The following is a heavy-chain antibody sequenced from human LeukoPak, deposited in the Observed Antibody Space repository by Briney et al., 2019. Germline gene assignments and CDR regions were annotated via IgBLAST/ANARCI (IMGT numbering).Heavy chain of an antibody. CDR2: INPNSGGT. V-gene: IGHV1-2*02. J-gene: IGHJ6*03. D-gene: IGHD1-26*01. CDR1: GYTFTGYY. CDR3: ARPGGTSSYYYYMDV. Sequence: ASVKVSCKASGYTFTGYYMHWVRQAPGQGLEWMGWINPNSGGTNYAQKFQGRVTMTRDTSISTAYMELSRLRSDDTAVYYCARPGGTSSYYYYMDVWGKGTTVTVSS.